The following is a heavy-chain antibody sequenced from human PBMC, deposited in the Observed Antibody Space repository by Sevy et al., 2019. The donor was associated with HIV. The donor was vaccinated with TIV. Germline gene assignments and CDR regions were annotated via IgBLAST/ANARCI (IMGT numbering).Heavy chain of an antibody. V-gene: IGHV3-9*01. D-gene: IGHD3-10*01. CDR2: IGWNSGSI. Sequence: GGSLRLSCAASGFTFDDHAMHWVQQAPGKGLEWVSGIGWNSGSIGYADSVKGRFTISRDNAKNSLYLQMNSLRAEDTALYHCVKDRAPDYYGSGIYPPYYYGMDVWGQGTTVTVSS. CDR3: VKDRAPDYYGSGIYPPYYYGMDV. CDR1: GFTFDDHA. J-gene: IGHJ6*02.